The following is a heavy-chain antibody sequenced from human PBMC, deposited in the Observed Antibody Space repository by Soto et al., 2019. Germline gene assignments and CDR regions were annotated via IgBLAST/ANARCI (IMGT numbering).Heavy chain of an antibody. V-gene: IGHV3-23*01. CDR3: AKEGVGMLRFWDLGYYYMDV. J-gene: IGHJ6*03. CDR2: ISGSGGST. D-gene: IGHD3-3*01. CDR1: GFTFSSYA. Sequence: GGSLRLSCAASGFTFSSYAMSWVRQAPGKGLEWVSAISGSGGSTYYADSVKGRFTISRDNSKNTLYLQMNSLRAEDKAVYYCAKEGVGMLRFWDLGYYYMDVWGKGTTVTVSS.